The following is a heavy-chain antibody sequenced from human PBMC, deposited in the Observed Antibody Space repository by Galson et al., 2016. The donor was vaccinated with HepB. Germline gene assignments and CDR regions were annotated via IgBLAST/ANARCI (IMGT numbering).Heavy chain of an antibody. CDR1: GFTFSDSA. CDR3: AKDGRRRWFEDLMSPVSWFDS. J-gene: IGHJ5*01. Sequence: SLRLSCAASGFTFSDSAIHWVRQASGKGLECVGYIRPKAKSYATAYGASVKGRFTISRDNSKNTVYLQMNSLRAEDTGVYYCAKDGRRRWFEDLMSPVSWFDSWGQGTLVTVSS. CDR2: IRPKAKSYAT. D-gene: IGHD3-10*01. V-gene: IGHV3-73*01.